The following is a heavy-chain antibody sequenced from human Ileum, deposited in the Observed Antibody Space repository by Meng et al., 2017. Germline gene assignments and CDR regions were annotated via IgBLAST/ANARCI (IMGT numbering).Heavy chain of an antibody. V-gene: IGHV4-59*01. CDR1: GVSITTYC. CDR2: IFDNGSP. D-gene: IGHD3-16*01. CDR3: ARSVWGRAAPD. Sequence: QLRRPQSGHGTLQPPGSPSPTLSVYGVSITTYCWNWVRQTPGKGLEWIGNIFDNGSPNYNPSLKIRVTMSLNTYKTQFYLNLASVTAADTAVYYCARSVWGRAAPDWGQGTLVTVSS. J-gene: IGHJ4*02.